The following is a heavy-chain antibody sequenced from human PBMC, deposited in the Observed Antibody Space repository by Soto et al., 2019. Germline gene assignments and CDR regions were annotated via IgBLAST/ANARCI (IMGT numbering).Heavy chain of an antibody. CDR1: GFTFSNYS. V-gene: IGHV3-33*01. CDR2: IWYDGSNK. J-gene: IGHJ4*02. CDR3: ARDLGHFDRGGSYFDY. D-gene: IGHD3-16*01. Sequence: QVQLVESGGGVVQPGRSLRLSCTTSGFTFSNYSFHWARQAPGKGLEWVAVIWYDGSNKYYTESVKGRFTISRDDSKNTLYLQMNSLRAEDTAVYYCARDLGHFDRGGSYFDYWGQGTLVTVSS.